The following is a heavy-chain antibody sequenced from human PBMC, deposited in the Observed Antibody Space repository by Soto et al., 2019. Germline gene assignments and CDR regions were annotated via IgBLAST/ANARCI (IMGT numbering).Heavy chain of an antibody. Sequence: GGSLRLSCAASGFTFSDYYMSWIRQAPGKGLEWVSYISSSGSTIYYADSVKGRFTISRDNAKNSLYLQMNSLRAEDTAVYYCARDWQTMVRGDAFDIWGQGTMVTVSS. D-gene: IGHD3-10*01. J-gene: IGHJ3*02. CDR2: ISSSGSTI. CDR1: GFTFSDYY. V-gene: IGHV3-11*01. CDR3: ARDWQTMVRGDAFDI.